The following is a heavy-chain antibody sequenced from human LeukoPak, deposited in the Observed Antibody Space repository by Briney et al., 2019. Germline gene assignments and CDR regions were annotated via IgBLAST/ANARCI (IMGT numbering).Heavy chain of an antibody. CDR2: IYSGGST. CDR1: GDSINGYY. J-gene: IGHJ4*02. V-gene: IGHV4-4*08. CDR3: ARDIGDYVYPFFDY. D-gene: IGHD4-17*01. Sequence: SETLSLTCTVSGDSINGYYWSWIRQPPGKGLEWIGFIYSGGSTNYDPSLKSRVTISVDTSKNQFSLKLSSVTAADTAVYYCARDIGDYVYPFFDYWGQGTLVTVSS.